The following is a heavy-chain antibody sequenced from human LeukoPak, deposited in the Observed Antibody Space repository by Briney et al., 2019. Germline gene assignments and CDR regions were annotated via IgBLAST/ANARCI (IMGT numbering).Heavy chain of an antibody. CDR2: ISAYNGNT. V-gene: IGHV1-18*01. CDR1: GYSFSSYS. CDR3: ARDIPAAAPYYFDY. Sequence: ASVKVSCKASGYSFSSYSISWVRQAPGQGLEWMGWISAYNGNTNYAQKFRGRVTMTTDTSTSTAYLDLRSLRSGDTAVYYCARDIPAAAPYYFDYWGQGTLVTVSS. J-gene: IGHJ4*02. D-gene: IGHD6-13*01.